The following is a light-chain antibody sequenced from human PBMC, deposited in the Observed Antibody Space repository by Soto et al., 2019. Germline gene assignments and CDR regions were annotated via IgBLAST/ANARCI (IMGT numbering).Light chain of an antibody. CDR1: QSISRY. J-gene: IGKJ3*01. CDR2: AAS. V-gene: IGKV1-39*01. CDR3: QRSYKTPRFT. Sequence: DIQMTQSPSSLSASVGDRVTITCRASQSISRYLNWYQQKPGKAPKLLIYAASSLQSGVPSRFRGSGSGTDFTLTISSLQPEDFATYYCQRSYKTPRFTFGPGTKVDIK.